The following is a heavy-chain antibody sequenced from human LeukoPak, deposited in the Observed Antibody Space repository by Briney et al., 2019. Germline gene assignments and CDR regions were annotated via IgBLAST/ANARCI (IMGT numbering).Heavy chain of an antibody. CDR2: ISAYNGNT. Sequence: GASVKVSCKASGGTFSSYAISWVRQAPGQGLEWMGWISAYNGNTNYAQKLQGRVTMTIDTSTSTAYMELRSLRSDDTAVYYCARGGPLPYFDLWGRGTLVTVSS. CDR3: ARGGPLPYFDL. V-gene: IGHV1-18*01. J-gene: IGHJ2*01. CDR1: GGTFSSYA.